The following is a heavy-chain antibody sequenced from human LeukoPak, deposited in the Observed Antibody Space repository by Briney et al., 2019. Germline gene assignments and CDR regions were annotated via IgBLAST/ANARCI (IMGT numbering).Heavy chain of an antibody. CDR3: ARHRDDSSGYSLEAFDI. J-gene: IGHJ3*02. CDR2: INHSGST. CDR1: GGSFSGYY. D-gene: IGHD3-22*01. Sequence: PSETLSLTCAVYGGSFSGYYWSWIRQPPGKGLEWIGEINHSGSTNYNPSLKSRVTISVDTSKNQFSLKLSSVTAADTAVYYCARHRDDSSGYSLEAFDIWGQGTMVTVSS. V-gene: IGHV4-34*01.